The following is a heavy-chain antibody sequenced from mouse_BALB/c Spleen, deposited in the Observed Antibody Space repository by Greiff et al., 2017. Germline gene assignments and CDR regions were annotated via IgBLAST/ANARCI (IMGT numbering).Heavy chain of an antibody. CDR1: GFTFSSYA. Sequence: EVQGVESGGGLVKPGGSLKLSCAASGFTFSSYAMSWVRQSPEKRLEWVAEISSGGSYTYYPDTVTGRFTISRDNAKNTLYLEMSSLRSEDTAMYYCASYGYEFAYWGQGTLVTVSA. CDR2: ISSGGSYT. J-gene: IGHJ3*01. D-gene: IGHD2-2*01. CDR3: ASYGYEFAY. V-gene: IGHV5-9-4*01.